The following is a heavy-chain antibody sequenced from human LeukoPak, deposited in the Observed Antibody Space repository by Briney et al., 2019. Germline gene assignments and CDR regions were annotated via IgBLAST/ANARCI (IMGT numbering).Heavy chain of an antibody. J-gene: IGHJ4*02. CDR3: ARPRGYSSGGFDY. CDR1: GYTFTSYA. Sequence: ASVKVSCKASGYTFTSYAMHWVRQAPGQGLEWMGWINAGNGNTKYSQKFQGRVTITRDTSASTAYMELSSLRSEDTAVYYCARPRGYSSGGFDYWGQGTLVTVSS. V-gene: IGHV1-3*01. CDR2: INAGNGNT. D-gene: IGHD6-19*01.